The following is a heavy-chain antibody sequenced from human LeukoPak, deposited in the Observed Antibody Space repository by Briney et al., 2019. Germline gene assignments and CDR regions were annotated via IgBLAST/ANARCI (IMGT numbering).Heavy chain of an antibody. V-gene: IGHV3-7*01. CDR3: AKSIAVAAKPYYFDY. CDR1: GFTFSSYW. J-gene: IGHJ4*02. CDR2: IKQDGSEK. D-gene: IGHD6-19*01. Sequence: GGSLSLSCAPSGFTFSSYWMSWVRQAPGRGLEWVANIKQDGSEKYYVDSVKGRFTISRDNAKNSLYLQMNSLRAEDTAVYYCAKSIAVAAKPYYFDYWGQGTLVTVSS.